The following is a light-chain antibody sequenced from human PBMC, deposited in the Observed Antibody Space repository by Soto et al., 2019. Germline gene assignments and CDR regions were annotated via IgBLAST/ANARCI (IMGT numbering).Light chain of an antibody. Sequence: EIVLTQSPGTLSLSPGERATLSCRASQSISNSYLAWYQQKPGQAPRLLIYGASSRATGIPDRFSGSGSVTDFTLTISRLEPEDFAVYFCQQYGSSPRTFXQGTKVHI. CDR1: QSISNSY. CDR2: GAS. CDR3: QQYGSSPRT. J-gene: IGKJ1*01. V-gene: IGKV3-20*01.